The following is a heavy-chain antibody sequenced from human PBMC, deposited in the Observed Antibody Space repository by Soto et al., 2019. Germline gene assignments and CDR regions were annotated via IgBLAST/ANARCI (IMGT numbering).Heavy chain of an antibody. Sequence: GGSLRLSCAASGFTFSSYAMIWVRQAPGKGLEWVSVISGSGSSTYYVDSVKGRFTISRDNAKNSLYLQMNSLRAEDTAVYYCARDLTPEILPYYYDANDIWGQGT. D-gene: IGHD3-22*01. V-gene: IGHV3-23*01. CDR2: ISGSGSST. CDR1: GFTFSSYA. J-gene: IGHJ3*02. CDR3: ARDLTPEILPYYYDANDI.